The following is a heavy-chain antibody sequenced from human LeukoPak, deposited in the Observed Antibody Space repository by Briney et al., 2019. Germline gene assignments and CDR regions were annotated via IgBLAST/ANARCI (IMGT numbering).Heavy chain of an antibody. CDR3: VREREGSNSEH. V-gene: IGHV3-53*01. J-gene: IGHJ1*01. CDR1: GFTVSNNR. D-gene: IGHD1-26*01. Sequence: GGSLRLSCAASGFTVSNNRLSWVRQAPGMGLEWVSTIYSDGNTYYPDSVKGRFTISRDGSKNTLYLQLNSLRTEDTAIYYCVREREGSNSEHWGQGTLVTVSS. CDR2: IYSDGNT.